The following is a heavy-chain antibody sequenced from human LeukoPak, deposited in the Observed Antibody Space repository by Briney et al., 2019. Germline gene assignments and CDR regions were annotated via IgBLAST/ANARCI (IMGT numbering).Heavy chain of an antibody. V-gene: IGHV4-61*02. J-gene: IGHJ6*03. Sequence: PSQTLSLTCTVSGGSISSGSYYWSWIRQPAGKGLEWIGRIYTSGSTNYNPSLKSRVTISVDTSKNQFSLKLSSVTAADTAVYYCARSIVVVPAADPSYYYYYYMDVWGKGTTVTVSS. CDR2: IYTSGST. CDR1: GGSISSGSYY. CDR3: ARSIVVVPAADPSYYYYYYMDV. D-gene: IGHD2-2*01.